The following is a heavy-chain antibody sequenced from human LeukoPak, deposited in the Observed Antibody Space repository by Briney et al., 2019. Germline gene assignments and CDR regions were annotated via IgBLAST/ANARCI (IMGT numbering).Heavy chain of an antibody. J-gene: IGHJ6*02. V-gene: IGHV1-2*02. CDR3: ARADIVATTGMDV. CDR2: INPNSGGT. CDR1: GYTFTGYY. Sequence: ASVKVSCKASGYTFTGYYMYWVRQAPGQGLEWMGWINPNSGGTNYAQKFQGRVTMTRDTSISTAYMELSRLRSDDTAVYYCARADIVATTGMDVWGQGTTVTVSS. D-gene: IGHD5-12*01.